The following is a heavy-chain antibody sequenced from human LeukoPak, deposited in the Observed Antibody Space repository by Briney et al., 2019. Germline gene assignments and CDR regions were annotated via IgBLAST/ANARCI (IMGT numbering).Heavy chain of an antibody. CDR2: ISAYNGNT. CDR1: GYTFSNSG. V-gene: IGHV1-18*01. J-gene: IGHJ5*02. D-gene: IGHD6-19*01. CDR3: AKSIKVALSGAYFDP. Sequence: ASVKVSCKASGYTFSNSGVSWLRQAPGQGLEWRGWISAYNGNTNYAQKFQDRVAMTTDTSTNTAYMELRSLRSDDTAVYYCAKSIKVALSGAYFDPWGQGTLVTVSS.